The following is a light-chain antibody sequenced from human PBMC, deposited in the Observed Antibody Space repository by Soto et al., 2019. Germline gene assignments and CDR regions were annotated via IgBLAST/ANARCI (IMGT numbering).Light chain of an antibody. CDR3: QQSYSTLQT. J-gene: IGKJ2*01. Sequence: DLHMTQSPSSLSASVGDRVTITCRASQSINTYLNWYQQKPGKAPKLLIYAASSLQSEVPSRFSGSGSETDFTLTFSGVQPEDSAAYYCQQSYSTLQTFGQGTKLEIK. V-gene: IGKV1-39*01. CDR1: QSINTY. CDR2: AAS.